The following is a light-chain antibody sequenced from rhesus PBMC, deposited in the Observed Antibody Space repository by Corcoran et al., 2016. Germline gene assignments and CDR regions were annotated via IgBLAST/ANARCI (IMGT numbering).Light chain of an antibody. V-gene: IGKV1-43*03. CDR1: ESLSNY. CDR3: QQGYTYPWT. CDR2: RAS. Sequence: DIQMTQSPSTLSASVGDRVTITCQASESLSNYLHWYQLKPGKIPKVLIYRASSLQSGTPPRFSGIGSGTDFTLTISSLQPEDFATYYCQQGYTYPWTFGQGTKVEIK. J-gene: IGKJ1*01.